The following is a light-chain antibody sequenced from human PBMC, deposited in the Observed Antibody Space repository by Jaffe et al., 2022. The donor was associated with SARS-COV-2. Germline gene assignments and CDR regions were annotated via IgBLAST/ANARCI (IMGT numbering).Light chain of an antibody. CDR1: SSDIGAYNF. CDR2: EVI. Sequence: QSALTQPASVSGSPGQSITISCTGSSSDIGAYNFVSWHQQHPGEAPKVIIYEVINRPSGVPDRFSGSKSGNTASLTISGLQAEDEADYYCSSYTSTTARYLFGTGTTVIVL. J-gene: IGLJ1*01. CDR3: SSYTSTTARYL. V-gene: IGLV2-14*01.